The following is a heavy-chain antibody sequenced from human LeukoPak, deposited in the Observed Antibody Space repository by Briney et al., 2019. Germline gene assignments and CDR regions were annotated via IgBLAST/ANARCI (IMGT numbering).Heavy chain of an antibody. CDR2: INWNGGST. CDR3: ARVKGDYYDSSGYYSDY. V-gene: IGHV3-20*04. J-gene: IGHJ4*02. D-gene: IGHD3-22*01. Sequence: PGGSLRLSCAASGFTFDDYGMSWVRQAPGKGLEWVSGINWNGGSTGYADSVKGRFTISRDNAKNSLYLQMNSLRAEDTAVYYCARVKGDYYDSSGYYSDYWGQGTLVTVSS. CDR1: GFTFDDYG.